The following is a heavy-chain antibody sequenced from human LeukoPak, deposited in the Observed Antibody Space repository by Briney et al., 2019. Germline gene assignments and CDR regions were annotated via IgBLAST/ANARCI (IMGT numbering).Heavy chain of an antibody. V-gene: IGHV3-21*01. Sequence: GGSLRLSCAASGFMFNIYTMNWVRQSPGKGLESVSSISSSSSNKYYADSVKGRFTISRDNAKNSLYLQMNSLRAEDTAVYYCARVAGYCDSTSNCYSDFWGQGTLVTVSS. CDR3: ARVAGYCDSTSNCYSDF. CDR1: GFMFNIYT. CDR2: ISSSSSNK. D-gene: IGHD2-2*01. J-gene: IGHJ4*02.